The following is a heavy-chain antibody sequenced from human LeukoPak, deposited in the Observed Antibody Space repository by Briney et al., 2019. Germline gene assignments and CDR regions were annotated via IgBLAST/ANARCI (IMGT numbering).Heavy chain of an antibody. V-gene: IGHV3-23*01. Sequence: GGSLRLSCAASGFTFSSYGMSWVRQAPGKGLEWVSAISGSGGSTYYADSVKGRFTISRDNSKNTLYLQMNSLRAEDTAVYYCAKELLYYYDSSGRPGDYWGQGTLVTVSS. CDR2: ISGSGGST. D-gene: IGHD3-22*01. CDR3: AKELLYYYDSSGRPGDY. CDR1: GFTFSSYG. J-gene: IGHJ4*02.